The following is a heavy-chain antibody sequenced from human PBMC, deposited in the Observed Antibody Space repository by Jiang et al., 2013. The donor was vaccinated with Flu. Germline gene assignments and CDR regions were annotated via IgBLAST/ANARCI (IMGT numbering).Heavy chain of an antibody. J-gene: IGHJ4*02. CDR1: GGSFTSFA. CDR3: VSNYYDHSAYPC. Sequence: SGAEVKKPGSSVKVSCKASGGSFTSFAIYWVRQAPGQGLQWMGEIIPVFDTSNYAQMFQGRLTITADKTTSTSYMELSNLRSEDTAVYYCVSNYYDHSAYPCWGQGTLVTVSS. V-gene: IGHV1-69*06. D-gene: IGHD3-16*01. CDR2: IIPVFDTS.